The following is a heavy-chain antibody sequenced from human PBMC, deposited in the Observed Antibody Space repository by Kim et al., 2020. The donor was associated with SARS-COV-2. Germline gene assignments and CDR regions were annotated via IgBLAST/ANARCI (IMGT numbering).Heavy chain of an antibody. J-gene: IGHJ4*02. CDR2: IIPIFGTA. V-gene: IGHV1-69*13. CDR3: ARARDCGGDCYSSFSLYYFDY. D-gene: IGHD2-21*02. Sequence: SVKVSCKASGGTFSSYAISWVRQAPGQGLEWMGGIIPIFGTANYAQKFQGRVTITADESTSTAYMELSSLRSEDTAVYYCARARDCGGDCYSSFSLYYFDYWGQGTLVTVSS. CDR1: GGTFSSYA.